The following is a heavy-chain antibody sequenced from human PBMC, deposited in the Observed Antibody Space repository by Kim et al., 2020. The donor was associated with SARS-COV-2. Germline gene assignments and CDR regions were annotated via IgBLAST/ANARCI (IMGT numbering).Heavy chain of an antibody. Sequence: SETLSLTCTVSGGSISSYYWSWIRQPPGKGLEWIGYIYYSGSTNYNPSLKSRVTISVDTSKNQFSLKLSSVTAADTAFYYCARHHYDFVWGSYRYGMDVWGQGTTVTFSS. V-gene: IGHV4-59*08. J-gene: IGHJ6*02. CDR1: GGSISSYY. CDR3: ARHHYDFVWGSYRYGMDV. D-gene: IGHD3-16*02. CDR2: IYYSGST.